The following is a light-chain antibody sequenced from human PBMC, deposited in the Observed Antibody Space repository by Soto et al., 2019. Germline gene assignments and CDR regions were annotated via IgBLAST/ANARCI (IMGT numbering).Light chain of an antibody. J-gene: IGKJ1*01. CDR1: QGISSW. CDR2: AAS. CDR3: QQYNSYSWT. Sequence: GDRVTITCRASQGISSWLAWYQQKPGKAPKLLIYAASSLQSGVPSRFSGSASGTYFTLTISSLQPEDFATYYCQQYNSYSWTFGQGTKVDIK. V-gene: IGKV1D-16*01.